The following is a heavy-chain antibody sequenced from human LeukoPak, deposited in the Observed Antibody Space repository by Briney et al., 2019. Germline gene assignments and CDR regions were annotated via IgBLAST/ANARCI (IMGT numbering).Heavy chain of an antibody. J-gene: IGHJ4*02. CDR1: GYSFTSYW. V-gene: IGHV5-10-1*01. CDR2: IDPSDSYT. Sequence: GESLKISCKGSGYSFTSYWISWVRQMPGKGLEWMGRIDPSDSYTNYSQSFQGHVTISADKSISTAYLQWSSLKASDTAMYYCATGIAVAGTFGYWGQGTLVTVSS. D-gene: IGHD6-19*01. CDR3: ATGIAVAGTFGY.